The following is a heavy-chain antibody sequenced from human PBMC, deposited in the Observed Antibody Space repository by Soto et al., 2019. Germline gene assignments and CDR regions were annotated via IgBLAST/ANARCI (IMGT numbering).Heavy chain of an antibody. Sequence: SETLSLTCDVSGDTISTGGYTWAWIRQPPGKALEWIGHTYHSGNPYYNPSLKSRVIISVDRSKNQFSLKLSSVTAADTAVYYCTRGNYYGSGSFWAGMDVWGQGTTVTVSS. D-gene: IGHD3-10*01. J-gene: IGHJ6*02. CDR3: TRGNYYGSGSFWAGMDV. CDR2: TYHSGNP. V-gene: IGHV4-30-2*01. CDR1: GDTISTGGYT.